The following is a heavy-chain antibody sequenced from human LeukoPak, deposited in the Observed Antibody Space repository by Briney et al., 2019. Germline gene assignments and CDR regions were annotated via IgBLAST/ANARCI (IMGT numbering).Heavy chain of an antibody. CDR1: GFTLSSYG. J-gene: IGHJ4*02. V-gene: IGHV3-30*19. CDR2: ISYDGSNK. D-gene: IGHD3-10*01. Sequence: GGSLRLSCAASGFTLSSYGMHWVRQAPGKGLEWVAVISYDGSNKYYADSVKGRCTISRDTSKNTLYLQMNSLRAEDTAVYYCARERGYYGSGRYGADFDYWGQGTLVTVSS. CDR3: ARERGYYGSGRYGADFDY.